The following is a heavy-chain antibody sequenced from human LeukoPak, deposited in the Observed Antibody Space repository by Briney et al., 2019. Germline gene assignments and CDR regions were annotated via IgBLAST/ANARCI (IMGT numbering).Heavy chain of an antibody. Sequence: SETLSLTCAVDGGSFSGCYWTWIRQPPGKGLEWIGEINHSGSTNYNPSLKSRVTMSVDTSKNQFSLKLNSVTAADTAVYYCACPPRYSTSGLDYWGQGTLVTVSS. J-gene: IGHJ4*02. CDR2: INHSGST. CDR1: GGSFSGCY. V-gene: IGHV4-34*01. CDR3: ACPPRYSTSGLDY. D-gene: IGHD6-13*01.